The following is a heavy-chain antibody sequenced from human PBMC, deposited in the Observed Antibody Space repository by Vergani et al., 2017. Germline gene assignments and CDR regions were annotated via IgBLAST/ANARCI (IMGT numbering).Heavy chain of an antibody. CDR3: ARAYGGYDWFVY. D-gene: IGHD1-20*01. V-gene: IGHV3-23*01. CDR1: GLIFSTYA. Sequence: EVQLLESGGDLVQPGGSLRLSCTASGLIFSTYAMSWVRQAPGKGLEWVSGISASGTPTYYAESVKGRVTISRDNSKNTHYLQMNSLRVEDTAVYYCARAYGGYDWFVYWCQRTLVTVSS. CDR2: ISASGTPT. J-gene: IGHJ4*01.